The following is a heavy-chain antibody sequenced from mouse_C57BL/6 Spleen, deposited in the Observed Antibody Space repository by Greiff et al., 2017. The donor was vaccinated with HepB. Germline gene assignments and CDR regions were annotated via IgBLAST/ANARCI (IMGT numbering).Heavy chain of an antibody. CDR2: IRSKSSNYAT. CDR3: VREGGRENYFDY. CDR1: GFTFNTYA. D-gene: IGHD3-3*01. Sequence: EVQLVESGGGLVQPKGSLKLSCAASGFTFNTYAMHWVRQAPGKGLEWVARIRSKSSNYATYYADSVKDRLTISRDDSQSMLYLQMNNLKTEDTAMYYCVREGGRENYFDYWGQGTTLTVSS. J-gene: IGHJ2*01. V-gene: IGHV10-3*01.